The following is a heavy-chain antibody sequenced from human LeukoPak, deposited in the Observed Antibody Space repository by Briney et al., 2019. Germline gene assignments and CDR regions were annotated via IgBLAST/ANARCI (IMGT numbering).Heavy chain of an antibody. D-gene: IGHD6-13*01. CDR1: GFTFSSYG. CDR2: IRYDGSNK. CDR3: AKVAPRIAAAGGFDP. J-gene: IGHJ5*02. V-gene: IGHV3-30*02. Sequence: GGSLRLSCAASGFTFSSYGMHWVRQAPGKGLEWVAFIRYDGSNKYYADSVKGRFTISRDNSKNTLYLQMNSLRAEDTAVYYCAKVAPRIAAAGGFDPWGQGTLVTVSS.